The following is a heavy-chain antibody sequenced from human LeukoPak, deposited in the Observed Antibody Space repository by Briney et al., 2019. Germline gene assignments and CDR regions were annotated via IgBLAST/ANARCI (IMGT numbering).Heavy chain of an antibody. V-gene: IGHV1-69*01. CDR1: GGTFSSYA. CDR2: IIPIFGTA. CDR3: ARAQVAYYYGSGSPFDY. Sequence: GSSVTVSCKASGGTFSSYAISWVRQAPGQGLEWMGGIIPIFGTANYAQKFQGRVTITADESTSTAYMELSSLRSEDTAVYYCARAQVAYYYGSGSPFDYWGQGTLVTVSS. J-gene: IGHJ4*02. D-gene: IGHD3-10*01.